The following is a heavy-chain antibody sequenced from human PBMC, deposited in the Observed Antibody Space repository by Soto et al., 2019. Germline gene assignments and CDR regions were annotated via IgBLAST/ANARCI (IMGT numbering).Heavy chain of an antibody. CDR3: ARRFAY. V-gene: IGHV3-48*04. Sequence: PGGSLRLSCAASGFTFSTYDMNWVRQAPGMGPEWVSYISGSGSSIYYADSVKGRFTISRDNANDALYLQMSSLRAEDTAVYYCARRFAYWGQGTLVTVSS. CDR1: GFTFSTYD. CDR2: ISGSGSSI. J-gene: IGHJ4*02. D-gene: IGHD6-6*01.